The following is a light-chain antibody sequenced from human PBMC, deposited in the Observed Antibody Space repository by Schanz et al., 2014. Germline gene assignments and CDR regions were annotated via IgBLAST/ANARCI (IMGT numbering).Light chain of an antibody. CDR1: SSDVGSYNL. CDR2: EGS. V-gene: IGLV2-14*02. Sequence: QSALTQPASVSGSPGQSITISCTGTSSDVGSYNLVSWYQHHPGKAPKLMIYEGSKRPSGVSNRFSGSGSGNTASLTISGLQAEDEADYYCSSYTSSSTLGFGGGTKLTVL. J-gene: IGLJ3*02. CDR3: SSYTSSSTLG.